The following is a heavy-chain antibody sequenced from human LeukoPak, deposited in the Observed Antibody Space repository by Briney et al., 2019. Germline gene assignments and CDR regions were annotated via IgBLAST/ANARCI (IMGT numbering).Heavy chain of an antibody. J-gene: IGHJ3*02. Sequence: TLSLTCTFSGFSLSTSGVGVGWIRQPPGKALEWLALIYWNDDKRYSPSLKSRLTITKDTTKNQVVLTMTNMDPVDTATYYCAHRGTGDAFDIWGQGTMVTVSS. CDR2: IYWNDDK. CDR3: AHRGTGDAFDI. D-gene: IGHD3-16*01. V-gene: IGHV2-5*01. CDR1: GFSLSTSGVG.